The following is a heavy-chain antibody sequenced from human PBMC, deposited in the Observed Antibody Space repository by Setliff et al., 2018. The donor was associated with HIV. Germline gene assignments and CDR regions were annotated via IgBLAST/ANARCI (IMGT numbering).Heavy chain of an antibody. J-gene: IGHJ3*02. Sequence: PSETLSLTCTVSGGPMSTHYWSWIRQTPGKGLEWIGHIYTTGSTHYNPSLRSRVTISIDTSKSHFSLRLKSVTAADTALYYCASGSPFDGFDMWGQGTMVTVSS. CDR1: GGPMSTHY. CDR3: ASGSPFDGFDM. D-gene: IGHD1-26*01. CDR2: IYTTGST. V-gene: IGHV4-59*11.